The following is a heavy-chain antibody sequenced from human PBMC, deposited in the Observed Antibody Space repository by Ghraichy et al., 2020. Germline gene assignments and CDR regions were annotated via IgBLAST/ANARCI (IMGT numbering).Heavy chain of an antibody. CDR2: ISYDGSNK. D-gene: IGHD4-17*01. J-gene: IGHJ1*01. CDR1: GFTFSSYG. V-gene: IGHV3-30*18. Sequence: GGSLRLSCAASGFTFSSYGMHWVRQAPGKGLEWVAVISYDGSNKYYADSVKGRFTISRDNSKNTLYLQMNSLRAEDTAVYYCAKGRYGDNREYFQHWGQGTLVTVSS. CDR3: AKGRYGDNREYFQH.